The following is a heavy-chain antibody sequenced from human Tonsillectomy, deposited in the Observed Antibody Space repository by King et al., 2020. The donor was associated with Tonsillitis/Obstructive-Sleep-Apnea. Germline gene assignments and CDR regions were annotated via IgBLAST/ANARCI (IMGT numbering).Heavy chain of an antibody. CDR3: ARTTNYYYYMDV. CDR1: GGSISSGGYY. Sequence: VQLQESGPGLVKPSQTLSLTCTVSGGSISSGGYYWSWIRQPPGKGLEWIGYIYYSGSTYYNPSLKSRVTISVDTSKNQFSLELSSVTAADTAVYYCARTTNYYYYMDVWGKGTTVTVSS. J-gene: IGHJ6*03. CDR2: IYYSGST. V-gene: IGHV4-31*03. D-gene: IGHD4-17*01.